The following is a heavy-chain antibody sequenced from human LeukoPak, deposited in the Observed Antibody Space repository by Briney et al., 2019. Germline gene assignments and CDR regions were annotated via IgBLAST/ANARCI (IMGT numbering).Heavy chain of an antibody. D-gene: IGHD3-22*01. Sequence: SETLSLTCTVSGGSVSSGSYYWSWIRQPPGKGLEWIGYIYYSGSTNYNPSLKSRVTISVDTSKDQFSLKLSSVTAADTAVYYCAREYYYDSSGSVWGQGTLVTVSS. J-gene: IGHJ4*02. V-gene: IGHV4-61*01. CDR3: AREYYYDSSGSV. CDR1: GGSVSSGSYY. CDR2: IYYSGST.